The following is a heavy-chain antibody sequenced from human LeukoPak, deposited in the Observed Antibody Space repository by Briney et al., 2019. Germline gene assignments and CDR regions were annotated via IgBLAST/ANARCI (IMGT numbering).Heavy chain of an antibody. CDR1: GFTVSSNC. CDR2: ICSGGNT. V-gene: IGHV3-53*01. D-gene: IGHD2-15*01. CDR3: ARRYCSGGTCYFFDY. J-gene: IGHJ4*02. Sequence: GGSLRLSCAASGFTVSSNCMSWVRQAPGKGLEWVSLICSGGNTYYTDSVKGRFTISRDDSKNTLYLQMNSLRAEDTAVYYCARRYCSGGTCYFFDYWGQGTLVTVSS.